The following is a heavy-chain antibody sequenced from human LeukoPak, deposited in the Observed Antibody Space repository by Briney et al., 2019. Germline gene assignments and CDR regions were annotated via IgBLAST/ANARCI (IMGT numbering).Heavy chain of an antibody. CDR3: ARVWDGYNDWGDWFDP. D-gene: IGHD5-24*01. CDR1: GGSISSSDSY. CDR2: IYYSGST. J-gene: IGHJ5*02. V-gene: IGHV4-39*07. Sequence: SETLSLTCTVSGGSISSSDSYWGWIRQSPGKGLEWIGNIYYSGSTHYNPSLKSRVTISEDTSKNQFSLNLSSVTAADTAVYYCARVWDGYNDWGDWFDPWGQGTLVTVSS.